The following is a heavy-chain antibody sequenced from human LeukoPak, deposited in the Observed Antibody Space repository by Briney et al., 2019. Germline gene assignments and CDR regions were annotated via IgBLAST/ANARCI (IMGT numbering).Heavy chain of an antibody. CDR2: TFHNGDT. V-gene: IGHV4-59*01. Sequence: SETLSLTCSVSGASINSYYWSWIRQPPGKGLELIVYTFHNGDTNYNPSLESRVTISVDTSKNDSSLRMTSVTAADTAIYYCARGAGGPDYWGPGTLVTVSS. CDR3: ARGAGGPDY. D-gene: IGHD3-16*01. J-gene: IGHJ4*02. CDR1: GASINSYY.